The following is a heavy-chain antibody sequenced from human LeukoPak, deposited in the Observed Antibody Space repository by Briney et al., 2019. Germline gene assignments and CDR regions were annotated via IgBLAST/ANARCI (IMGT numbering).Heavy chain of an antibody. CDR2: ISSSGSTI. CDR1: GFTFSSYE. J-gene: IGHJ4*02. Sequence: PGRSLRLSCAASGFTFSSYEMNWVRQAPGKGLEWVSYISSSGSTIYYADSVKGRFTISRDNAKNSLYLQMNSLRAEDTAVYYCARGIGGYDILTGSLCYWGQGTLVTVSS. CDR3: ARGIGGYDILTGSLCY. V-gene: IGHV3-48*03. D-gene: IGHD3-9*01.